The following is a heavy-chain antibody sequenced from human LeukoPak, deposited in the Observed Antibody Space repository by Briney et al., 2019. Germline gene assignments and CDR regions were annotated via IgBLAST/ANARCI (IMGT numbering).Heavy chain of an antibody. Sequence: SETLSLTCAVSGYSISSGYYWGWIRPPPGKGLQWIGRFYHSGSTYYNPSLNSRVTISVDTSKNQFSLKLSSVTAADTAVYYCARALPSMIVRDGYFDYWGQGTLVTVSS. J-gene: IGHJ4*02. CDR1: GYSISSGYY. CDR2: FYHSGST. V-gene: IGHV4-38-2*01. D-gene: IGHD3-22*01. CDR3: ARALPSMIVRDGYFDY.